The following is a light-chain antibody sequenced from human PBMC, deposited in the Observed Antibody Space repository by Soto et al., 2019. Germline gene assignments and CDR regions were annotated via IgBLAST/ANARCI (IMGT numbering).Light chain of an antibody. CDR3: QQYNSPFT. CDR2: DAS. V-gene: IGKV1-5*01. J-gene: IGKJ3*01. Sequence: DIQMTQSPSTLSASVGDRVTITCRASQSISSWLAWYQQKPGQAPKLLIYDASSLESGVPSRFSGSGSGTEFTLTISSLQPDDFATYYCQQYNSPFTFGPVTKVDIK. CDR1: QSISSW.